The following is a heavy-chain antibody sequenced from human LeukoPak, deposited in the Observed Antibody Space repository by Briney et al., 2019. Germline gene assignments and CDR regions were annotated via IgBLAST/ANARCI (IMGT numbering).Heavy chain of an antibody. V-gene: IGHV4-59*01. CDR3: ARGGWSMDY. CDR1: GGSISSNY. J-gene: IGHJ4*02. D-gene: IGHD6-19*01. CDR2: IYYSGST. Sequence: SETLSLTCTVSGGSISSNYWSWIRQPPGKGLEWIGYIYYSGSTDYNPSLKSRVTISVDTSKNQFSLKLRSVTAADTAVYYCARGGWSMDYWGQGTLVTVSS.